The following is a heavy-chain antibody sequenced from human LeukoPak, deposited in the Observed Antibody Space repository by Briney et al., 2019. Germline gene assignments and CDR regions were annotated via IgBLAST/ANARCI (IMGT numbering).Heavy chain of an antibody. Sequence: GGALRLSCAPSGFTFTNAWMTSVCEALGRGLGWVGRIKSKGDGETTDYTAPVKGRFTMSRDDSKATLYLQMNSLAAEDTAVYYCTTDLGLTMIRGVIVYWGQGALVTVSS. CDR1: GFTFTNAW. D-gene: IGHD3-10*01. V-gene: IGHV3-15*01. J-gene: IGHJ4*02. CDR2: IKSKGDGETT. CDR3: TTDLGLTMIRGVIVY.